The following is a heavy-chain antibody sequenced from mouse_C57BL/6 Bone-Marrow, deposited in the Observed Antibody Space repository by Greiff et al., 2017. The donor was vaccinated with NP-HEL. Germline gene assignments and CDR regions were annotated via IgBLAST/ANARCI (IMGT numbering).Heavy chain of an antibody. CDR3: ARGYYGSSPWVAY. CDR1: GYTFTSYW. CDR2: IHPNSGST. J-gene: IGHJ3*01. D-gene: IGHD1-1*01. V-gene: IGHV1-64*01. Sequence: QVQLQQPGAELVKPGASVKLSCKASGYTFTSYWMHWVKQRPGQGLEWIGMIHPNSGSTNYNEKFKSKATLTVDKSSSTAYMQLSSLTSEDSAVYYCARGYYGSSPWVAYWGRGTLVTVSA.